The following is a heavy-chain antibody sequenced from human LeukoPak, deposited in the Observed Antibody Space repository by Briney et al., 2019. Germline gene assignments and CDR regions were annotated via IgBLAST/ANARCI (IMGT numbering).Heavy chain of an antibody. J-gene: IGHJ4*02. CDR1: GYTFTGYY. CDR2: INPNSGGT. Sequence: ASVKVSCKASGYTFTGYYMHWVRQAPGQGLEWMGWINPNSGGTNYAQKFQGRVTMARDTSISTAYMELSRLRSDDTAVYYCARDQGSIAAAGIIDYWGQGTLVTVSS. V-gene: IGHV1-2*02. CDR3: ARDQGSIAAAGIIDY. D-gene: IGHD6-13*01.